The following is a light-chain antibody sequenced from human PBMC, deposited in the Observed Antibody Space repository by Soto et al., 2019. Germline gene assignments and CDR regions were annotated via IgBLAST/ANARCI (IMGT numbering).Light chain of an antibody. J-gene: IGLJ1*01. CDR3: SSYTSSSTRDV. V-gene: IGLV2-14*01. Sequence: QYALTQPASVSGSPGQSITISCTGTSSDVGGYNYVSWYQQHPGKAPKLMIYDVSNRPSGVSNRFSGSKSGNTASLTISGLQAEDEADYYCSSYTSSSTRDVFGTGTKLTVL. CDR1: SSDVGGYNY. CDR2: DVS.